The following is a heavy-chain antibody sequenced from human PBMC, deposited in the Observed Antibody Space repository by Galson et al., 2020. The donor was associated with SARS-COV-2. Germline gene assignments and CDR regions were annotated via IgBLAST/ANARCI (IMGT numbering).Heavy chain of an antibody. CDR3: ARGLMVRGVSGFCGFDP. D-gene: IGHD3-10*01. Sequence: SETLSLTCAVYGGSFSGYYWSWIRQPPGKGLEWIGEINHSGSTNYNPSLKSRVTISVDTSKNQFSLKLSSVTAADTAVYYCARGLMVRGVSGFCGFDPWGQGTLVTVSS. J-gene: IGHJ5*02. V-gene: IGHV4-34*01. CDR2: INHSGST. CDR1: GGSFSGYY.